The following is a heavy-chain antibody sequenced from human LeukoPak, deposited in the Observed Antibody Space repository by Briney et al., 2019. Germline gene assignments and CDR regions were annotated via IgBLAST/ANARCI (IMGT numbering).Heavy chain of an antibody. J-gene: IGHJ4*02. D-gene: IGHD5-18*01. V-gene: IGHV3-21*01. CDR3: ARDGDRGYSYVHFDY. Sequence: GGSLRLSCVASGFTFSSYSMNWVRQAPGKGLEWVSSISSSSYTYYADSVKGRFTISRDNAKNSLYLQMNSLRAEDTAVYYCARDGDRGYSYVHFDYWGQGTLVTVSS. CDR2: ISSSSYT. CDR1: GFTFSSYS.